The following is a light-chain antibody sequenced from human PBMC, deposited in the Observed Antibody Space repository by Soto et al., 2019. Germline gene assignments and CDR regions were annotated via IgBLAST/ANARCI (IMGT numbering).Light chain of an antibody. Sequence: QAVVTQPPSASGTPGQRVTISCSGSSSNIGSNTVNWYQQLPGTAPKLLIYSNNQRPSGVPDRFSGSKSGTSASLAISGLQSEYEADYYCAAWDDSLNVLVFGGGTQLTVL. J-gene: IGLJ2*01. CDR3: AAWDDSLNVLV. V-gene: IGLV1-44*01. CDR1: SSNIGSNT. CDR2: SNN.